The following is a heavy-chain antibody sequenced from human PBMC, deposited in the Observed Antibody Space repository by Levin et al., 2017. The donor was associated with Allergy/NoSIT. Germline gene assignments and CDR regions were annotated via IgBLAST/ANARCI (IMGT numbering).Heavy chain of an antibody. D-gene: IGHD6-13*01. V-gene: IGHV3-33*01. Sequence: PGGSLRLSCAASGFTFSSYGMHWVRQAPGKGLEWVAVIWYDGSNKYYADSVKGRFTISRDNSKNTLYLQMNSLRAEDTAVYYCASFPVGYSSSAPLGYWGQGTLVTVSS. J-gene: IGHJ4*02. CDR2: IWYDGSNK. CDR3: ASFPVGYSSSAPLGY. CDR1: GFTFSSYG.